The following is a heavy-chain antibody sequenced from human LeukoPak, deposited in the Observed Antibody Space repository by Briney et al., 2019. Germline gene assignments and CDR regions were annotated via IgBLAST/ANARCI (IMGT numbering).Heavy chain of an antibody. J-gene: IGHJ4*02. CDR1: GFTFDDYV. Sequence: GGSLRLSCAASGFTFDDYVMHWVRQAPGKGLEWVSGISWNSGSIGYADSVKGRFTISRDNAKNSLYLQMNSLRAEDTALYYCAKDMFDYYDSSGYFDYWGQGTLVTVSS. D-gene: IGHD3-22*01. CDR2: ISWNSGSI. V-gene: IGHV3-9*01. CDR3: AKDMFDYYDSSGYFDY.